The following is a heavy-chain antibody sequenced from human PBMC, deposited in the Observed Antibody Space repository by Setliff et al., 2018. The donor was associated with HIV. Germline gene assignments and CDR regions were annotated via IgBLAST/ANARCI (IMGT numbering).Heavy chain of an antibody. CDR2: IYSGGST. D-gene: IGHD6-13*01. V-gene: IGHV3-53*04. CDR1: GFTFSDYY. CDR3: ARGAAAGYYFDY. Sequence: PGGSLRLSCAASGFTFSDYYMSWIRQAPGKGLEWVSVIYSGGSTYYADSVKGRFTISRHNSKNTLYLQMNSLRADDTAVYYCARGAAAGYYFDYWGQGTLVTVSS. J-gene: IGHJ4*02.